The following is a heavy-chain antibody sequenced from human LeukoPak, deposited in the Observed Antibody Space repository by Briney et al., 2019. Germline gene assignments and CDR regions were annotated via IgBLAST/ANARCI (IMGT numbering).Heavy chain of an antibody. J-gene: IGHJ4*02. V-gene: IGHV6-1*01. CDR3: ARGWLESGFDY. CDR2: TYYNSNWYN. CDR1: GDSDSTNSVG. Sequence: SQTVSLTCAISGDSDSTNSVGWNWIRQSPSRGLEWLGSTYYNSNWYNHYAGSMKSRIIINPDTSKNQSYLQLNSVTPEDTAVYYCARGWLESGFDYWGQGTLVTVSS. D-gene: IGHD5-24*01.